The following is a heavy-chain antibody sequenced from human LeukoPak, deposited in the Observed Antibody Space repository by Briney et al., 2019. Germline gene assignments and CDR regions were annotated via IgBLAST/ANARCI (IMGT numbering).Heavy chain of an antibody. CDR2: ISNSGST. CDR3: ARQAEVGIHWYFDL. Sequence: PSETLSLTCTVSGGSINSNYWNWIRQTPGKELEWIGYISNSGSTYYNPSLESRLTISVDMSKNRFSLKLTSVTAADTAVYYCARQAEVGIHWYFDLWGRGTLVTVSA. V-gene: IGHV4-59*08. J-gene: IGHJ2*01. D-gene: IGHD6-13*01. CDR1: GGSINSNY.